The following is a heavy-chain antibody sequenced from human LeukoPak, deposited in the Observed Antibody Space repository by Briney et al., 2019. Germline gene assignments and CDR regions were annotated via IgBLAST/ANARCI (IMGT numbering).Heavy chain of an antibody. CDR2: ISTYNGDT. CDR1: GYTFTTYG. J-gene: IGHJ4*02. Sequence: ASVKVSCKASGYTFTTYGISWVRQAPGQGPEWMGWISTYNGDTNYVQKLQGRVTMSADTSTSTTYMELRSLRSDDTAVYYCALIPYCTTATCYYLDYWGQGTLVTVSS. V-gene: IGHV1-18*01. CDR3: ALIPYCTTATCYYLDY. D-gene: IGHD2-2*01.